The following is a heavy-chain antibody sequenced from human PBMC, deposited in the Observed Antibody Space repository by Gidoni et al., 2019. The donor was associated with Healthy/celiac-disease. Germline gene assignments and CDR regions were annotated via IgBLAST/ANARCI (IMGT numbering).Heavy chain of an antibody. V-gene: IGHV4-34*01. Sequence: QVQLQQWGAGLLTPSETLSLTCAVYGGSFSGYYWSWIRQPPGKGLDWIWEINHSGSTNYNPSLKSRVTISVDTSKNQFSLKLSSVTAADTAVYYCARAYGSGSYYGLRPGRGEGYYFDYWGQGTLVTVSS. J-gene: IGHJ4*02. D-gene: IGHD3-10*01. CDR3: ARAYGSGSYYGLRPGRGEGYYFDY. CDR2: INHSGST. CDR1: GGSFSGYY.